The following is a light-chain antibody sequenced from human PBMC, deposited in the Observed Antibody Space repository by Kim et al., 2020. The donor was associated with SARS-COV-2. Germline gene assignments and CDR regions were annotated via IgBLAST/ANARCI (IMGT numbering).Light chain of an antibody. CDR1: RLGDRY. J-gene: IGLJ2*01. CDR2: QDS. Sequence: SYELTQPPSVSVSPGQTASITCSGDRLGDRYACWYQQRPGQSPVLVIYQDSKRPSGIPERFSGSNSGNIATLTISGTQALDEADYYCQAWDSNTVVFGGGTKLTVL. CDR3: QAWDSNTVV. V-gene: IGLV3-1*01.